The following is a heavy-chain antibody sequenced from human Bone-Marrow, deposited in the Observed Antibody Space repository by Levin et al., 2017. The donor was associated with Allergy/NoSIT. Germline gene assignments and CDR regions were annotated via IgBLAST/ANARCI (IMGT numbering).Heavy chain of an antibody. J-gene: IGHJ4*02. V-gene: IGHV4-59*01. CDR3: AKVGGAGHLDY. D-gene: IGHD3-10*01. CDR2: SHYSGST. Sequence: SETLSLTCTVSGGSIISYYWTWIRQPPGKGLEWIGYSHYSGSTNYNPSLKSRVTMSVDTSKNQFSLSVSSVTAADTAVYYCAKVGGAGHLDYWGQGTLVTVSS. CDR1: GGSIISYY.